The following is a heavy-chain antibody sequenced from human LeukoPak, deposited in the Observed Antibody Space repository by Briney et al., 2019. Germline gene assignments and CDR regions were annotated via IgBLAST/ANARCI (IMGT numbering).Heavy chain of an antibody. CDR1: GFTFSGYG. CDR3: AKISSFRTGASGSYHY. V-gene: IGHV3-30*18. J-gene: IGHJ4*02. CDR2: ISYDGSNK. D-gene: IGHD1-26*01. Sequence: GGSLRLSCAASGFTFSGYGMHWVRQAPGKGLEWVAVISYDGSNKYYADSVKGRFTISRDNSKNTLYLQMNSLRAEDTAVYYCAKISSFRTGASGSYHYWGQGTLVTVSS.